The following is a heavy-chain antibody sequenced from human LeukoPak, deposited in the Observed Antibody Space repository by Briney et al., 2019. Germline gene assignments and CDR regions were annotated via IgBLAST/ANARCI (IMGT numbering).Heavy chain of an antibody. CDR1: GGSISSYY. CDR2: IYYSGST. Sequence: SETLSLTCTVSGGSISSYYWGWIRQPPGKGLEWIGYIYYSGSTNYSPSLKSRVTISVDTSKNQFSLKLSSVTAADTAVYYCARPPKGYFDYWGQGTLVTVSS. CDR3: ARPPKGYFDY. J-gene: IGHJ4*02. V-gene: IGHV4-59*08.